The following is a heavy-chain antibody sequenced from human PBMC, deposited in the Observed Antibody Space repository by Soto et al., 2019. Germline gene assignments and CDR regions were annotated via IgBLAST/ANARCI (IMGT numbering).Heavy chain of an antibody. CDR2: ISVYNGNT. J-gene: IGHJ4*02. CDR3: ARVYDFWSGYQNPFDY. CDR1: GYTFNNYG. V-gene: IGHV1-18*01. D-gene: IGHD3-3*01. Sequence: QVQLVQSGAEVKKPGASVKVSCKASGYTFNNYGISWVRQAPGQGREWMGWISVYNGNTNYAQKLQGRVTMTTDTSTSTAYMELRSLRSDDTAVYYCARVYDFWSGYQNPFDYWGQGTLVTVSS.